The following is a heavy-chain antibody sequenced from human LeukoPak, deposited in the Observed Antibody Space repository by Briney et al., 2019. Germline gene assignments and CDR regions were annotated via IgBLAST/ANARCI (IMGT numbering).Heavy chain of an antibody. J-gene: IGHJ4*02. Sequence: SRVTMSVDMPKNQFSLKLNSVTAADTAVYYCAREIVSVDCFDYWGQGTLVTVSS. D-gene: IGHD2-21*01. CDR3: AREIVSVDCFDY. V-gene: IGHV4-4*06.